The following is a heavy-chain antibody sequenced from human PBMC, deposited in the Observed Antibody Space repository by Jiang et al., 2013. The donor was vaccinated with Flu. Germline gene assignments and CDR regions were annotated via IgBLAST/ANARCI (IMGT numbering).Heavy chain of an antibody. CDR1: GFTFDDYA. D-gene: IGHD1-26*01. V-gene: IGHV3-9*01. J-gene: IGHJ4*02. Sequence: VQLVESGGGLVQPGRSLRLSCAASGFTFDDYAMHWVRQAPGKGLEWVSGISWNSGSIGYADSVKGRFTISRDNAKNSLYLQMNSLRAEDTALYYCAKDARSGYGGSPGGFDYWGQGTLVTVSS. CDR2: ISWNSGSI. CDR3: AKDARSGYGGSPGGFDY.